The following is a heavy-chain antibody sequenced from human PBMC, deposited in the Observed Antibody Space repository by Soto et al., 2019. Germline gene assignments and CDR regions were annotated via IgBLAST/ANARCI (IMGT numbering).Heavy chain of an antibody. J-gene: IGHJ6*01. CDR2: INTRNQST. D-gene: IGHD3-16*01. CDR1: GYTFNDYG. Sequence: QLQLVQSGAEVKKPGASVKVSCKASGYTFNDYGVSWVRQAPGQGLEWMGWINTRNQSTELVQTFKDRVIMTTDSSTTTAYMELRSLRSDDTAIYYCARGRGITKLHYYYYGMDVRGQGTIVTVSS. CDR3: ARGRGITKLHYYYYGMDV. V-gene: IGHV1-18*01.